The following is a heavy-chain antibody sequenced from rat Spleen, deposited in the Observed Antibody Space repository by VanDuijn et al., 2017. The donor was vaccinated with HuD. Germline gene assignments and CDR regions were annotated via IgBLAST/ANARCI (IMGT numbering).Heavy chain of an antibody. CDR3: ARHDMNSGYYFDY. CDR1: GFTFSDYN. D-gene: IGHD4-3*01. CDR2: ISYDGSST. Sequence: EVQLVESGGGLVQPGRSLKLSCAASGFTFSDYNMAWVRQAQKTGLVWVATISYDGSSTYYRDSVKGRFTIPRDNAKSTLYLQMDSLRSEDTATYYCARHDMNSGYYFDYWGQGVMVTVSS. J-gene: IGHJ2*01. V-gene: IGHV5-7*01.